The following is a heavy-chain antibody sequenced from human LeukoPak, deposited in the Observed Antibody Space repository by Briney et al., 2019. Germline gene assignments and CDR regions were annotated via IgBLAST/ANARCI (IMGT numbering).Heavy chain of an antibody. CDR1: GGTFSSYA. CDR3: AREMKYYYGSGSYVDY. CDR2: IIPIFGTA. D-gene: IGHD3-10*01. Sequence: SVKVSCKASGGTFSSYAISWVRQAPGQGLEWMGGIIPIFGTANYAQKFQGRVTITTDESTSTAYMELSSLRSEDTAVYYCAREMKYYYGSGSYVDYWGQGTLVTVSS. V-gene: IGHV1-69*05. J-gene: IGHJ4*02.